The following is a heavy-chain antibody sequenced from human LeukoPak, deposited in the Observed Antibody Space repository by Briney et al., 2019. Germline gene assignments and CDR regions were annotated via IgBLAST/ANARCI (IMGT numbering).Heavy chain of an antibody. Sequence: SETLSLTCTVSGGSISSSSYYWGWIRQPPGKGLEWIGSIYYSGSTYYNPSLKRRVTISVDTSKNQFSLKLSSVTAADTAVYYCARRPMAHYYCDYWGQGTLVTVSS. J-gene: IGHJ4*02. CDR1: GGSISSSSYY. CDR2: IYYSGST. D-gene: IGHD3-10*01. CDR3: ARRPMAHYYCDY. V-gene: IGHV4-39*01.